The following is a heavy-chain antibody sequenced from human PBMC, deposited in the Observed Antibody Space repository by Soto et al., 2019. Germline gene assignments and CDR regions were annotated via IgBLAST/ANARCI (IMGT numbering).Heavy chain of an antibody. Sequence: PGGSLRLSCAASGFTFSSYSMNWVRQAPGKGLEWVSYISSSSSTIYYADSVKGRFTISRDNAKNSLYLQMNSLRAEDTAVYYCARDPRNQLFYSYYYMDVWGKGTTVTFS. D-gene: IGHD2-2*01. V-gene: IGHV3-48*01. CDR3: ARDPRNQLFYSYYYMDV. CDR2: ISSSSSTI. CDR1: GFTFSSYS. J-gene: IGHJ6*03.